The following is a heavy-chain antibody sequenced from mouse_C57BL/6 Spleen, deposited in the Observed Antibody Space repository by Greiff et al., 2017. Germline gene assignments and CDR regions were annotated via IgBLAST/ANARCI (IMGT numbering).Heavy chain of an antibody. D-gene: IGHD2-12*01. J-gene: IGHJ3*01. CDR1: GYAFSSSW. CDR3: GYDAWFAC. Sequence: VQLQEPGPELVKPGASVKISCKASGYAFSSSWMNWVKQRPGKGLEWIGRICPGDGDTNYNGKFKGKATLTADKSSSTAYMQLSSLTSDDSAVYFCGYDAWFACWGQGTLVTVS. V-gene: IGHV1-82*01. CDR2: ICPGDGDT.